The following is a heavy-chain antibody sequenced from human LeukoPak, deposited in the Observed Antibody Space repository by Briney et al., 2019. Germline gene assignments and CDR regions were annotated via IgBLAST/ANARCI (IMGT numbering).Heavy chain of an antibody. D-gene: IGHD3-10*02. CDR3: AELGVTMIGGV. Sequence: GGSLRLSCAASGFTFSSYEMKWVRQAPGKGLEWVSYISSSGSTIYYADSVKGRFTISRDNAKNSLYLQMNSLRAEDTAVYYCAELGVTMIGGVWGKGTTVTISS. V-gene: IGHV3-48*03. CDR2: ISSSGSTI. J-gene: IGHJ6*04. CDR1: GFTFSSYE.